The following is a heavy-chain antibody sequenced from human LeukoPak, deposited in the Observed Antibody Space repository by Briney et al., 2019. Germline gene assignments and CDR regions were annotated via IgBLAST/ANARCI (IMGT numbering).Heavy chain of an antibody. Sequence: GRSLRLSCAASGFTFDDYAMHWVRQAPGKGLEWVSGISWNSGSIGYADSVKGRFTISRDNAKNSLYLQMNSLRAEDTALYYCAKDRGLYDSSGYYNYWGQGTLVTVSS. D-gene: IGHD3-22*01. CDR1: GFTFDDYA. CDR3: AKDRGLYDSSGYYNY. V-gene: IGHV3-9*01. J-gene: IGHJ4*02. CDR2: ISWNSGSI.